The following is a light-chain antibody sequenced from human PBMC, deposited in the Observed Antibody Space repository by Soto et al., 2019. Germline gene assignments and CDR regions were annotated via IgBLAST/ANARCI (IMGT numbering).Light chain of an antibody. CDR3: ETWDSTTGV. Sequence: QSVLTQSSSASASLGSSVKVTCTLSSGHSSYIILWHQQQPGKAPRYLMKLEGSGSYNKGSGVPDRFSGSSSGADRYLTISHLHLEDGADYYCETWDSTTGVFGGGTKLPVL. J-gene: IGLJ3*02. CDR1: SGHSSYI. CDR2: LEGSGSY. V-gene: IGLV4-60*01.